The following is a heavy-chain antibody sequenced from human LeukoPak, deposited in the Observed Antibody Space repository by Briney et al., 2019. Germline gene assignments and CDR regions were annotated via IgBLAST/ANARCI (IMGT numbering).Heavy chain of an antibody. CDR2: INPDGSQR. CDR3: ARATAYGALDI. V-gene: IGHV3-7*01. Sequence: PGGSLRPSCAASGSTFSTTYMSWVRQAPGKGRGWVAIINPDGSQRSFVDSVKGRFAISRDNAKNSLYLQMTSLSAEDTAVYYCARATAYGALDIWGQGTTVTVSS. J-gene: IGHJ3*02. D-gene: IGHD2-21*01. CDR1: GSTFSTTY.